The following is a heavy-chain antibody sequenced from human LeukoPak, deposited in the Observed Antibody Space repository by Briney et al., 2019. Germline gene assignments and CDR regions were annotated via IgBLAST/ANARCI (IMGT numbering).Heavy chain of an antibody. CDR3: ARQDYDILTGYRYYSYGMDV. J-gene: IGHJ6*02. CDR1: GFTFSSYG. CDR2: IWYDGSNK. V-gene: IGHV3-33*08. D-gene: IGHD3-9*01. Sequence: GGSLRLSCEASGFTFSSYGMHWVRQAPGKGLEWVAVIWYDGSNKYYADSVKGRFTISRDNSKNTLYLQMNSLRAEDTAVYYCARQDYDILTGYRYYSYGMDVWGQGTTVTVSS.